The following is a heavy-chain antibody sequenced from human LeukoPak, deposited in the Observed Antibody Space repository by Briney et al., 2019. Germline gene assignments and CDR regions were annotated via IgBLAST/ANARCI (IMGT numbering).Heavy chain of an antibody. D-gene: IGHD1-26*01. J-gene: IGHJ3*02. CDR3: ARETRLHSGSYSNDAFDI. Sequence: SETLSLTCAVYGGSFSGYYWSWIRQPPGKGLEWIGEINHSGSTNYNPSLKSRVTISVDTSKNQFSLRLSSVTAADTAVYYCARETRLHSGSYSNDAFDIWGQGTMVTVSS. V-gene: IGHV4-34*01. CDR2: INHSGST. CDR1: GGSFSGYY.